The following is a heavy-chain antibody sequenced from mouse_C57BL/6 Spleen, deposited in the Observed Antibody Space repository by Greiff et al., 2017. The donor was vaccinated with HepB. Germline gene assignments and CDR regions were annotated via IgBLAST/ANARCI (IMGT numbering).Heavy chain of an antibody. J-gene: IGHJ3*01. CDR2: INPSSGYT. Sequence: VKLMESGAELARPGASVKMSCKASGYTFTSYTMHWVKQRPGQGLEWIGYINPSSGYTKYNQKFKDKATLTADKSSSTAYMQLSSLTSEDSAVYYCAREREGYSFAYWGQGTLVTVSA. D-gene: IGHD2-3*01. V-gene: IGHV1-4*01. CDR3: AREREGYSFAY. CDR1: GYTFTSYT.